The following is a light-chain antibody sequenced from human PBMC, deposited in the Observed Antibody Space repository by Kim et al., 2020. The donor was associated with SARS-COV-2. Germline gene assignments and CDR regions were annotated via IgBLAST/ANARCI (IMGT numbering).Light chain of an antibody. CDR1: SSDVGNYNL. CDR3: CSYAGTRTRV. J-gene: IGLJ3*02. V-gene: IGLV2-23*02. CDR2: EVV. Sequence: GQSIILSCTGNSSDVGNYNLVSWYQQNPGKAPKLMIYEVVKRPSGVSNRFSGSKSGNTASLTISGLQAEDEAEYYCCSYAGTRTRVFGGGTQLTVL.